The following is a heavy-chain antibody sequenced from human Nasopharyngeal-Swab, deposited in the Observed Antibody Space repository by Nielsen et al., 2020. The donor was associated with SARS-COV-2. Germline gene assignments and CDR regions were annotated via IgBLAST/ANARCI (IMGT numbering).Heavy chain of an antibody. Sequence: GESLKPSCVSSGFILSTYVLNLVPQAPGKGLDWVSYLRSSSTTTYYPDSLKVRFTIYGDNAKKTLYLQMNNLRVEGTAVYYCARESVQWLGSYGMDVWGQGTRVIVSS. J-gene: IGHJ6*02. CDR3: ARESVQWLGSYGMDV. V-gene: IGHV3-48*03. D-gene: IGHD6-19*01. CDR2: LRSSSTTT. CDR1: GFILSTYV.